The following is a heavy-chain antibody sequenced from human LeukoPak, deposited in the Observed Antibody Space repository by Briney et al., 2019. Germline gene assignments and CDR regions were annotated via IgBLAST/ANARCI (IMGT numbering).Heavy chain of an antibody. CDR1: GGSFSGYY. CDR2: INHSGST. V-gene: IGHV4-34*01. J-gene: IGHJ6*03. CDR3: ARQYLGRSNPRGYYMDV. D-gene: IGHD2-2*01. Sequence: PSETLSLTCAVYGGSFSGYYWSWIRQPPGKGLEWIGEINHSGSTNYNPSLKSRVTISVDTSKNQFSLKLSSVTAADTAVYYCARQYLGRSNPRGYYMDVWGKGTTVTVSS.